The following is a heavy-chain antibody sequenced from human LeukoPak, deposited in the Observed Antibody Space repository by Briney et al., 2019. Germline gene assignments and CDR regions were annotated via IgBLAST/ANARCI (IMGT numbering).Heavy chain of an antibody. CDR2: IYYTGST. V-gene: IGHV4-59*01. CDR1: GGSISGYY. Sequence: SETLSLTCTVSGGSISGYYWSWIRQSPGKGLEWIGYIYYTGSTIYNPSLMSRVTISVDTSKNQFSLKLTSVTAADTAVYYCTRKSSSSWVFDSWGQGTLVTVSS. CDR3: TRKSSSSWVFDS. D-gene: IGHD6-13*01. J-gene: IGHJ4*02.